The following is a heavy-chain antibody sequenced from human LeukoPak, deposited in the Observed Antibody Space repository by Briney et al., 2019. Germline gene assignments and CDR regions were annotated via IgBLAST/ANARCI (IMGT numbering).Heavy chain of an antibody. V-gene: IGHV3-30*18. CDR1: GFTFSSYG. J-gene: IGHJ4*02. CDR2: ISYDGSNK. D-gene: IGHD3-9*01. CDR3: AKARRYFDIFDY. Sequence: GGSLRLSCAASGFTFSSYGMHWVRQAPGKGLEWVAVISYDGSNKYYADSVKGRFTISRDNSKNTLYLQMNSLRADDTAIYYCAKARRYFDIFDYWGQGTLVTVSS.